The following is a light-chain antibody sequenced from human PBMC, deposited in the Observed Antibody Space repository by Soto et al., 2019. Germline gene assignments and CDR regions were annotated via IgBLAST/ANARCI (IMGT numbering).Light chain of an antibody. CDR2: GAS. V-gene: IGKV1-5*01. CDR1: QNINNW. CDR3: QLYNCC. Sequence: DIQMTQSPSTLSASVGDRVTITCRASQNINNWLAWFQQKPGEAPKVLIFGASTLDSGVPSRFSGSGSGTEFTLPNSSLQPDDFANYYCQLYNCCFGQGTKVEVK. J-gene: IGKJ1*01.